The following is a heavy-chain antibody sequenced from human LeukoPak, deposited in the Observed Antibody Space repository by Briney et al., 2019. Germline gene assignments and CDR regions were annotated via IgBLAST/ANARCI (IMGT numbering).Heavy chain of an antibody. Sequence: GASRRLCCAASGITFSSYAMSWVRQAPGEGQGWVSAVSGSGGSTYYAASVKGRFTISRDNSKNTLYLQMNSLRAEDTAVYYCAKTSMTRIVVVPAASSYFDYWGQGTLVTVSS. D-gene: IGHD2-2*01. CDR3: AKTSMTRIVVVPAASSYFDY. CDR2: VSGSGGST. V-gene: IGHV3-23*01. J-gene: IGHJ4*02. CDR1: GITFSSYA.